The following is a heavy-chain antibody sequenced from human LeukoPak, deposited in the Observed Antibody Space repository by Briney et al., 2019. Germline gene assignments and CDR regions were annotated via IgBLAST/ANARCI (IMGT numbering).Heavy chain of an antibody. D-gene: IGHD3-16*01. J-gene: IGHJ4*02. V-gene: IGHV3-48*01. CDR3: VRDQGGAVSY. CDR2: ISSLSGTI. CDR1: GFTFSSYS. Sequence: GGSLRLSCAASGFTFSSYSMNWVRQAPGKGLEWVSYISSLSGTINYADSVKGRFIVSRDNAKNSMFLQMNSLRAEDTAVYYCVRDQGGAVSYWGQGTLVTVSS.